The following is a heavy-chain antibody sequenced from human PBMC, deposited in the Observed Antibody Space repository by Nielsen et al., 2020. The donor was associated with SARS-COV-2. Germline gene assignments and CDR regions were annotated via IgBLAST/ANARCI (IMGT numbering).Heavy chain of an antibody. V-gene: IGHV1-46*01. Sequence: ASVKVSCKASGYTFTSYYMHWVRQAPGQGLEWMGIINPSGGSTSYAQKFQGRVTMTRDTSTSTVYMELSSLRSEDTAVYYCARNRITMIVVVITTIDYWGQGTLVTVSS. D-gene: IGHD3-22*01. CDR3: ARNRITMIVVVITTIDY. CDR1: GYTFTSYY. J-gene: IGHJ4*02. CDR2: INPSGGST.